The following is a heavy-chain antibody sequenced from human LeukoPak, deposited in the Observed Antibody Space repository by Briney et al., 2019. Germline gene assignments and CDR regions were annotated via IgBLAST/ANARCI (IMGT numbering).Heavy chain of an antibody. J-gene: IGHJ3*02. CDR2: INPNSGGT. Sequence: ASVKVSCKPSGYTFTGYYMHWVRQAPGQGLVWMGWINPNSGGTKYSQKFQGRVTMTRDTSISTAYMELSRLRSDDTAVYYCARAVAARLGAFDIWGPGTMVTVSS. V-gene: IGHV1-2*02. CDR1: GYTFTGYY. CDR3: ARAVAARLGAFDI. D-gene: IGHD6-6*01.